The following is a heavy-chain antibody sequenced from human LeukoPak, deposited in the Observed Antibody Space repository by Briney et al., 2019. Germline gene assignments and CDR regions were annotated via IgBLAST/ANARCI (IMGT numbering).Heavy chain of an antibody. J-gene: IGHJ4*02. D-gene: IGHD2-15*01. CDR3: ARREWGGGPSALGV. V-gene: IGHV4-34*12. CDR1: GGSFNNYY. Sequence: SETLSLTCAVYGGSFNNYYWTWIRQRPGKRLEWIGETLHSGSTNHNPSLKSRVTLSVDTSKKQFSLRLSSVTAADSGLHYCARREWGGGPSALGVWGRGTLVTVSS. CDR2: TLHSGST.